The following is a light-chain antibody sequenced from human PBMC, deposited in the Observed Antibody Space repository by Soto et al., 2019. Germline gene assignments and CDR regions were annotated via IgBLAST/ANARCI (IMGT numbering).Light chain of an antibody. CDR3: MQGVQTPFT. V-gene: IGKV2-28*01. J-gene: IGKJ3*01. CDR2: LGS. Sequence: DIVMTQSPLSLPVTPGEPASISCRSSQSLLFSNGYNYLDWYLQKPGQSPQLLISLGSNRAPGVPDRFSGSGSGTDFTLKISRVEAEDVGVYYCMQGVQTPFTFGPGTKVDLK. CDR1: QSLLFSNGYNY.